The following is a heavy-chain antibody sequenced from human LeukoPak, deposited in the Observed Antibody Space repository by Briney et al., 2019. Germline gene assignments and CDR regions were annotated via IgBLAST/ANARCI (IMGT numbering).Heavy chain of an antibody. CDR3: AKAIHSSSSGVVDY. V-gene: IGHV3-30*02. CDR2: IRYDGSNK. D-gene: IGHD6-6*01. CDR1: GLIFSNYA. J-gene: IGHJ4*02. Sequence: PGGSLRLSCAASGLIFSNYAMTWSRQAPGKGLEWVTFIRYDGSNKYYAESVKGRFTISRDNSKNTLYLQMNSLRAEDTAVYYCAKAIHSSSSGVVDYWGQGTLVTVSS.